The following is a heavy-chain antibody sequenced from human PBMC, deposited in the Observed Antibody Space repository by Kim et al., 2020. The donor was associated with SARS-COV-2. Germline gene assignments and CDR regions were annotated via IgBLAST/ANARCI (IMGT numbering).Heavy chain of an antibody. J-gene: IGHJ5*02. CDR1: GGSFSGYY. D-gene: IGHD6-13*01. Sequence: SETLSLTCAVYGGSFSGYYWSWIRQPPGKGLEWIGEINHSGSTNYNPSLKSRVTISVDTSKNQFSLKLSSVTAADTAVYYCARGRITLRIAASWFDPWGQGTLVTVSS. V-gene: IGHV4-34*01. CDR2: INHSGST. CDR3: ARGRITLRIAASWFDP.